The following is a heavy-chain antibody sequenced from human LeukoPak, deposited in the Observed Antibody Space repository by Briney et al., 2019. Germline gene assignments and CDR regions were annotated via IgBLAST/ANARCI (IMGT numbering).Heavy chain of an antibody. D-gene: IGHD2-15*01. CDR1: GYTFTSYG. CDR2: ISAYNGNT. CDR3: ARTRYCSGGSCLDY. J-gene: IGHJ4*02. Sequence: ASVKVSCRASGYTFTSYGISWVRQAPGQGLEWMGWISAYNGNTNYAQKLQGRVTMTTDTSTSTAYMELRSLRSDDTAVYYCARTRYCSGGSCLDYWDQGTLVTVSS. V-gene: IGHV1-18*01.